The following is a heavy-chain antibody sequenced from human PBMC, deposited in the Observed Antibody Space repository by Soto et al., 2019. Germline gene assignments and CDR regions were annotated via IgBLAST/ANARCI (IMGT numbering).Heavy chain of an antibody. CDR3: TPRLYDPYITGQPRDFDS. Sequence: PGGSLRLSFTASGFTLSNAWMSWVRQAPGKGLEWVGRIKRETDGGTADHAAPVKGRVTISRDDSKNTLYLQMNSLKIEDTAVYYRTPRLYDPYITGQPRDFDSWCPGTLQTVSS. CDR1: GFTLSNAW. V-gene: IGHV3-15*01. D-gene: IGHD2-8*02. J-gene: IGHJ4*01. CDR2: IKRETDGGTA.